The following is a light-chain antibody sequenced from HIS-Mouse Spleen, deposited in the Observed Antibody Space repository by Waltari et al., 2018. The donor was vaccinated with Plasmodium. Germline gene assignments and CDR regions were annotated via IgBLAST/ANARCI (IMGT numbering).Light chain of an antibody. CDR1: QSISSY. V-gene: IGKV1-39*01. Sequence: DIQMTQSPSSLYASVGDRVTITCRASQSISSYLNWYQQKPGKAPNLLIYAASSLQSGVPSRFSGSGSVTDFTLTISSLQPEDFATYYCQQSYSTWTFGQGTKVEIK. CDR3: QQSYSTWT. J-gene: IGKJ1*01. CDR2: AAS.